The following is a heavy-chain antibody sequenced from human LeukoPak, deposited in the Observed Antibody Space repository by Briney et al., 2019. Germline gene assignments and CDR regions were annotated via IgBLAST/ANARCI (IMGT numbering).Heavy chain of an antibody. V-gene: IGHV1-24*01. CDR1: GYTPTELS. CDR3: ATDFYRGLQFDY. D-gene: IGHD2/OR15-2a*01. Sequence: SVKVSCKVSGYTPTELSMNWVRQAPGKGLEWMGRFDPEDGETIYTQKFQGRVTMTEDTSTDTAYMELTSLRSEDTAVYYCATDFYRGLQFDYWGQGTLVIVSS. CDR2: FDPEDGET. J-gene: IGHJ4*02.